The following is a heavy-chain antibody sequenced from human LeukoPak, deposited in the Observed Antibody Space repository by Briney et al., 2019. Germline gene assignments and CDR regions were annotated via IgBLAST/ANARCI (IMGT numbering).Heavy chain of an antibody. CDR2: IYYSGST. D-gene: IGHD2-2*01. CDR3: ATNFVPTVRSWFDP. J-gene: IGHJ5*02. Sequence: SETLSLTCTVSGGSISSSSYYWGWIRQPPGKGLEWIGSIYYSGSTYYNPSLKSRVTISVDTSKNQFSLKLSSVTAADTAVYYCATNFVPTVRSWFDPWGQGTLVTVSS. CDR1: GGSISSSSYY. V-gene: IGHV4-39*01.